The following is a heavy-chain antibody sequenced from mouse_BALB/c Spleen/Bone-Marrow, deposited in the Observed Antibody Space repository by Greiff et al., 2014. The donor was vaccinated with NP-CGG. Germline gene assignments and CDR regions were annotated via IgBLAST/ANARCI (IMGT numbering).Heavy chain of an antibody. J-gene: IGHJ2*01. CDR3: ARYDGYLDY. Sequence: QVQLKESGAELVRPGTSVKVSCKASGYALTDYLMEWLKQRPGQGLEWIGVINPGSGSTNYNEKFKDKATLTADTSSNTAYMQLSSLTSDDSAVYFCARYDGYLDYWGQGTTLTVSS. CDR2: INPGSGST. D-gene: IGHD2-3*01. CDR1: GYALTDYL. V-gene: IGHV1-54*01.